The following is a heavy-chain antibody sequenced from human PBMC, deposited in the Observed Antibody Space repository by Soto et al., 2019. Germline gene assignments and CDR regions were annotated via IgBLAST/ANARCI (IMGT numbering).Heavy chain of an antibody. CDR1: GYTFISYG. CDR3: ARDLVAQIVDY. V-gene: IGHV1-18*01. CDR2: ISGYNGNT. Sequence: QVQLVQSGAEVKKPGASVKVSCKASGYTFISYGISWVRQAPGQGLEWMGWISGYNGNTKYAQKLQGRVTMTTDTTTRTAYMELRSLRSDDTAVYYCARDLVAQIVDYWGQGTLVTVSS. D-gene: IGHD2-15*01. J-gene: IGHJ4*02.